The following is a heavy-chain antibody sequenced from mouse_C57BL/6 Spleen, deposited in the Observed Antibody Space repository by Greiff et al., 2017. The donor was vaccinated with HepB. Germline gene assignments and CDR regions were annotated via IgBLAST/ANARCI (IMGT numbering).Heavy chain of an antibody. D-gene: IGHD2-5*01. CDR1: GFTFSSYA. CDR3: TRDEDPAYYSNYDAMDY. Sequence: EVQLVESGEGLVKPGGSLKLSCAASGFTFSSYAMSWVRQTPEKRLEWVAYISSGGDYIYYADTVKGRFTISRDNARNTLYLQMSSLKSEDTAMYYCTRDEDPAYYSNYDAMDYWGQGTSVTVSS. J-gene: IGHJ4*01. V-gene: IGHV5-9-1*02. CDR2: ISSGGDYI.